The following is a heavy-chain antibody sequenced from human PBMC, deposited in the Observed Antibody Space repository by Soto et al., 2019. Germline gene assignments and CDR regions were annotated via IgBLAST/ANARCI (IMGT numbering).Heavy chain of an antibody. CDR3: ALRSMAVVPEY. Sequence: QVQLQESGPGLVKPSETLSLTCAVSGDSISSYYCMWIRQPPGKGLESIGYLYYGRSANYNPSLNIRVTLSVDTSTNQCPLSLSSMTAADTAVYYCALRSMAVVPEYWGQGTLVTVSS. D-gene: IGHD2-15*01. J-gene: IGHJ4*02. V-gene: IGHV4-59*01. CDR1: GDSISSYY. CDR2: LYYGRSA.